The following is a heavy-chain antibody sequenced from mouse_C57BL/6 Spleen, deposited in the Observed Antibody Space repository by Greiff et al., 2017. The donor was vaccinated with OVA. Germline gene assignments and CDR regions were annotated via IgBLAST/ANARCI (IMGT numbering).Heavy chain of an antibody. J-gene: IGHJ3*01. Sequence: VQLQQSGPVLVKPGASVKMSCKASGYTFTDYYMNWVKQSPGKSLEWIGVINPYNGGTSYNKKFKGKATLTVDKSSSTAYMELNSLTSEDSAVDYCARLPYGYDLAWFAYWGQGTLVTVSA. CDR2: INPYNGGT. CDR1: GYTFTDYY. D-gene: IGHD2-2*01. CDR3: ARLPYGYDLAWFAY. V-gene: IGHV1-19*01.